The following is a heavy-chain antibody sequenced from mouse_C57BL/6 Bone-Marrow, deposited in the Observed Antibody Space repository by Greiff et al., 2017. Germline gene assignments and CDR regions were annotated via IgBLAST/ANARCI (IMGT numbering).Heavy chain of an antibody. CDR3: ARPFFYDAMDY. V-gene: IGHV5-12*01. J-gene: IGHJ4*01. Sequence: EVQLQESGGGLVQPGGSLKLSCAASGFTFSDYYMYWVRQTPEKRLEWVAYISNGGGSTYYPDTVKGRFTISRDNAKNTLYLQMSRLKSEDTAMYYCARPFFYDAMDYWGQGTSVTVSS. CDR2: ISNGGGST. CDR1: GFTFSDYY.